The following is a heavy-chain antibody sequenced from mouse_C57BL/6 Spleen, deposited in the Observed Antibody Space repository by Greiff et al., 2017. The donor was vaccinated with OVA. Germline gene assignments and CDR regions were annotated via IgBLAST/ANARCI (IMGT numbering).Heavy chain of an antibody. J-gene: IGHJ4*01. CDR2: INPNNGGT. Sequence: VQLQQSGPELVKPGASVKISCKASGYTFTDYYMNWVKQSHGKSLEWIGDINPNNGGTSYNQKFKGKATLTVDKSSSTAYMELRSLTSEDSAVYYCAKEGTITTVGGYAMDYWGQGTSVTVSS. V-gene: IGHV1-26*01. D-gene: IGHD1-1*01. CDR1: GYTFTDYY. CDR3: AKEGTITTVGGYAMDY.